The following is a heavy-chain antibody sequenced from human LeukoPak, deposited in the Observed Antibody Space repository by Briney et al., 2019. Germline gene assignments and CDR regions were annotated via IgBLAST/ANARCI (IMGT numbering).Heavy chain of an antibody. CDR3: ARDKSSSWLFDY. D-gene: IGHD6-13*01. V-gene: IGHV3-30*03. Sequence: PGRSLRLSCAASGFTFSSYGMHWVRQAPGKGLEWVAVISYDGSNKYYADSVKGRFTISRDNSKNTLYLQMNSLRAEDTAVYYCARDKSSSWLFDYWGQGTLVTVSS. J-gene: IGHJ4*02. CDR2: ISYDGSNK. CDR1: GFTFSSYG.